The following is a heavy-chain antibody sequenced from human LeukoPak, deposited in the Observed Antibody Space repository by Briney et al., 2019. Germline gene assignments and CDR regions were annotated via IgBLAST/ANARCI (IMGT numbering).Heavy chain of an antibody. J-gene: IGHJ5*02. Sequence: GGSLRLSCVASGFTFDDYGMSWVRQPPGKGLEWVSAINWNGGSTGYADSVKGRFTISRDNAKNTLYLQMNSLRVEDAAVYFCARDVVGPWGQGTLVTVSS. CDR3: ARDVVGP. CDR1: GFTFDDYG. CDR2: INWNGGST. V-gene: IGHV3-20*04. D-gene: IGHD2-21*01.